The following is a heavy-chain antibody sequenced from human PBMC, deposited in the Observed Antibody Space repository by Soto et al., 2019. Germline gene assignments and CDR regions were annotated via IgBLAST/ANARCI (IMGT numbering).Heavy chain of an antibody. CDR3: AKGRESSGSYRPFDY. D-gene: IGHD3-22*01. CDR2: ISAGAVAT. V-gene: IGHV3-23*01. J-gene: IGHJ4*02. Sequence: WGSLRLSCSASVFTFSSYAMSWFRQAPGKGLEWVSAISAGAVATNYADSVKGRFTISRDNSKNTLYLQMNSLRAEDTAVYYCAKGRESSGSYRPFDYWGQGALVTVSS. CDR1: VFTFSSYA.